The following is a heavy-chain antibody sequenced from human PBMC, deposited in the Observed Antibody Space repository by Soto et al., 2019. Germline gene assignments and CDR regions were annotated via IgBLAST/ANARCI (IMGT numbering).Heavy chain of an antibody. CDR1: GASVSSTYW. V-gene: IGHV4-4*02. CDR2: IYHRGSA. CDR3: ARYNAASGTYYFDF. D-gene: IGHD6-13*01. J-gene: IGHJ4*02. Sequence: PSETLSLTCAVSGASVSSTYWWSWVRQPPGKGPEWIGEIYHRGSANYNPSLKSRVTISVDISKSQFSLRLTSVTAADTAVYYCARYNAASGTYYFDFWGQGALVT.